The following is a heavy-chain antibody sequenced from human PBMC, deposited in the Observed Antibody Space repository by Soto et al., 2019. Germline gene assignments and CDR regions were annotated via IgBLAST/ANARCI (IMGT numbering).Heavy chain of an antibody. CDR2: ISYDGSNK. CDR1: GFTFSSYA. V-gene: IGHV3-30-3*01. D-gene: IGHD3-3*01. J-gene: IGHJ4*02. Sequence: QVQLVESGGGVVQPGRSLRLSCAAYGFTFSSYAMHWVRQAPGKGLEWVAVISYDGSNKYYADSVKGRFTISRDNSKNTLYLQMNSLRAEDTAVYYCARGYHDFWSDPLYYFDYWGQGTLVTVSS. CDR3: ARGYHDFWSDPLYYFDY.